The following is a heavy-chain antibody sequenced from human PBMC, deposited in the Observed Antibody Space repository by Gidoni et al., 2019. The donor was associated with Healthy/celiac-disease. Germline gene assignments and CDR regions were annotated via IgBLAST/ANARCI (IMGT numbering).Heavy chain of an antibody. CDR3: ARIWLGYFDY. CDR1: GGSISSGSYY. Sequence: QVQLQESGPGLVKPSQTLSLTCTVSGGSISSGSYYWSWIRQPAGKGLEWIGRIYTSGSTNYNPSLKSRVTISVDTSKNQFSLKLSSVTASDTAVYYCARIWLGYFDYWGQGTLVTVSS. D-gene: IGHD6-19*01. J-gene: IGHJ4*02. CDR2: IYTSGST. V-gene: IGHV4-61*02.